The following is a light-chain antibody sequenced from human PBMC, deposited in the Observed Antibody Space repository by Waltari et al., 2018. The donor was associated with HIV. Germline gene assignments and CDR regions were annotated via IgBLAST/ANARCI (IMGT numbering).Light chain of an antibody. CDR3: SSYAGSNNLV. V-gene: IGLV2-8*01. J-gene: IGLJ2*01. CDR1: SSYVGGYNF. CDR2: EVT. Sequence: QSALTQPPSASGSPGQSVTISCTGTSSYVGGYNFVSWYQQHPGKAPKLMIFEVTKRPSGLPARFSGSKSGNTASLTVSGLQADDEADYYCSSYAGSNNLVFGGGTKLTVL.